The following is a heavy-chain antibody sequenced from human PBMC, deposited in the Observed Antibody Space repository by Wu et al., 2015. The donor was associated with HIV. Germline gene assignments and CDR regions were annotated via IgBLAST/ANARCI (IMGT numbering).Heavy chain of an antibody. CDR2: ISGYNGNT. D-gene: IGHD3-10*01. J-gene: IGHJ5*02. CDR1: GYTFTSYA. Sequence: QVQLVQSGAEVKKPGASVKVSCKASGYTFTSYAISWVRQAPGQGLEWMGWISGYNGNTNYAQKLQGRVTMTTDTSTSTAYMELRSLRSDDTAVYYCARDRDYYGSGSYYGPNWFDPGAREPWSPSPQ. V-gene: IGHV1-18*01. CDR3: ARDRDYYGSGSYYGPNWFDP.